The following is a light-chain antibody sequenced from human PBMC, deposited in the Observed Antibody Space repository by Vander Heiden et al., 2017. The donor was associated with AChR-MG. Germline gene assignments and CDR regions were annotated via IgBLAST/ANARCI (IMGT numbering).Light chain of an antibody. J-gene: IGLJ3*02. CDR1: KLGDKY. V-gene: IGLV3-1*01. CDR2: QNT. CDR3: QAWDSTLWV. Sequence: SYELTQPPSVSVSPGQTASITCSGDKLGDKYACWYQQKPGQSPVLVIYQNTKRPSGIPERFSGSTSGNTATLTISGTQAIDEADYYCQAWDSTLWVFGGGTKLTVL.